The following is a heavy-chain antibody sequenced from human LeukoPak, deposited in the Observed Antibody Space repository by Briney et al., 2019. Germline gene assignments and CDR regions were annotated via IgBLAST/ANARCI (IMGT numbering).Heavy chain of an antibody. J-gene: IGHJ5*02. CDR2: ISAYNGNT. D-gene: IGHD2-2*03. CDR1: GYTFTSYG. CDR3: GRFPLGYCRRYRWLGEFLFDP. Sequence: ASVKVSCKASGYTFTSYGISWVRQAPGQGLEWMGWISAYNGNTNYAQKLQGRVTMTTDTSTSTAYMELRSLRSDDTAVYYCGRFPLGYCRRYRWLGEFLFDPWGQGTLVTVSS. V-gene: IGHV1-18*01.